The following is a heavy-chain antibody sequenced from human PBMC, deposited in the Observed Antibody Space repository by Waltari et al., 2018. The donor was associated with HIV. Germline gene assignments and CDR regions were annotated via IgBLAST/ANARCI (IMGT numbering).Heavy chain of an antibody. CDR1: GDSITRSNFY. J-gene: IGHJ4*02. CDR3: ARQGGLEYYGSGGYSVYLDL. D-gene: IGHD3-22*01. CDR2: FYQSGNT. Sequence: HLQESGPGLLKPSEALSLPCSVSGDSITRSNFYWACVRQSPGAGLEWSGGFYQSGNTYSNPALTSRLTMSSDTSTNLCSLDLTTVTAADTAIYFCARQGGLEYYGSGGYSVYLDLWGQGTLVAVSS. V-gene: IGHV4-39*01.